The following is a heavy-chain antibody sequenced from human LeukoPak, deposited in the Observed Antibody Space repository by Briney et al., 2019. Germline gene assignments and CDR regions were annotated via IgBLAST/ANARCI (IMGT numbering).Heavy chain of an antibody. CDR3: ARVKNYYDSSGHFDY. CDR2: IYHSGST. V-gene: IGHV4-38-2*02. Sequence: SETLSLTCTVSGYSISSGYYWGWIRQPPGKGLEWIGSIYHSGSTYYNPSLKSRVTISVDTSKNQFSLKLSSVTAADTAVYYCARVKNYYDSSGHFDYWGQGTLVTVSS. CDR1: GYSISSGYY. J-gene: IGHJ4*02. D-gene: IGHD3-22*01.